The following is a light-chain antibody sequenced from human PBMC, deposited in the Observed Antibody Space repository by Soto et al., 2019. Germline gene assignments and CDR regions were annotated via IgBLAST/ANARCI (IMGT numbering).Light chain of an antibody. CDR1: QDIRTE. J-gene: IGKJ1*01. CDR3: LQDSSYPRT. Sequence: AIQMIQSPSSLSASVGDRVTITCRASQDIRTELGWYQQKPGKAPKLLIYATSSLQSGVPSRFSGSGSGTEFTLTISSLQPEDFAIYYCLQDSSYPRTFGQGTKVDIK. V-gene: IGKV1-6*01. CDR2: ATS.